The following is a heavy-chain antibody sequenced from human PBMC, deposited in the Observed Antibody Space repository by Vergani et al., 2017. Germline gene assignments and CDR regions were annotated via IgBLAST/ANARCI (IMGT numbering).Heavy chain of an antibody. J-gene: IGHJ6*02. CDR1: GFSFRNAW. CDR3: TTDPRYCGDGSCYWLRDHHYYGMDV. D-gene: IGHD2-21*01. CDR2: IKSTFDRGTT. V-gene: IGHV3-15*07. Sequence: EVQLVESGGGIVKPGGSLRLSCVASGFSFRNAWMNWVRRTPGKGLEWGGRIKSTFDRGTTDYAAAVKGRFTISRDDSKNTLFLQMNGLKTEDIGVSYCTTDPRYCGDGSCYWLRDHHYYGMDVWGQGTTVTVSS.